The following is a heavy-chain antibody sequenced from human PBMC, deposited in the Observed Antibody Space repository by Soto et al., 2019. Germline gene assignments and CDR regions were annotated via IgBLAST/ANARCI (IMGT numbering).Heavy chain of an antibody. D-gene: IGHD3-3*01. V-gene: IGHV3-23*01. J-gene: IGHJ6*03. CDR3: AKGGGVRDYDFWSGSLFLGGQVYYYYMDV. Sequence: EVQLLESGGGLVQPGGSLRLSCAASGFTFSSYAMSWVRQAPGKGLEWVSAISGSGGSTYYADSVKGRFTISRDNSKNTLYLQMNSLGAEATAVYYCAKGGGVRDYDFWSGSLFLGGQVYYYYMDVWGKGTTVTVSS. CDR2: ISGSGGST. CDR1: GFTFSSYA.